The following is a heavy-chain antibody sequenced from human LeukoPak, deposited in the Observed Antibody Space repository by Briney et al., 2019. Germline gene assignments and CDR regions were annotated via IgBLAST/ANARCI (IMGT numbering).Heavy chain of an antibody. Sequence: GASVKVSCKASGYTFTSYYMHWVRQAPGQGLERMGIINPSGGSTSYAQKFQGRVTMTRDTSTSTVYMELSSLRSEDTAVYYCAREMATNPYDYWGQGTLVTVSS. V-gene: IGHV1-46*01. J-gene: IGHJ4*02. CDR3: AREMATNPYDY. CDR1: GYTFTSYY. D-gene: IGHD5-24*01. CDR2: INPSGGST.